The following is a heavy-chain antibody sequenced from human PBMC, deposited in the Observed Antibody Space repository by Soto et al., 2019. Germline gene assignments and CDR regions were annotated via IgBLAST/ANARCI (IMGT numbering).Heavy chain of an antibody. Sequence: GSLRLSCAASGFTFSSYSMNWVRQAPGKGLEWVSYISSSSSTIYYADSVKGRFTISRDNAKNSLYLQMNSLRAEDTAVYYCARAIVVVPNYMDVWGKGTTVTVSS. CDR3: ARAIVVVPNYMDV. D-gene: IGHD2-2*01. V-gene: IGHV3-48*01. J-gene: IGHJ6*03. CDR2: ISSSSSTI. CDR1: GFTFSSYS.